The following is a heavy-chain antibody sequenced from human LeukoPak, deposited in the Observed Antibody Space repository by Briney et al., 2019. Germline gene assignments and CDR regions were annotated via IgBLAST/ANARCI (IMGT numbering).Heavy chain of an antibody. Sequence: PGGSLRLSCAASGFTFSSYAVHWVRQAPGEGLEWVAIISYDGSNKYYADSVKGRFTISRDNSKNTLYLQMNSLRTEDTAVYYCAREGAVYYFDYWGQGTLVTVSS. CDR3: AREGAVYYFDY. D-gene: IGHD3-16*01. J-gene: IGHJ4*02. CDR2: ISYDGSNK. V-gene: IGHV3-30*04. CDR1: GFTFSSYA.